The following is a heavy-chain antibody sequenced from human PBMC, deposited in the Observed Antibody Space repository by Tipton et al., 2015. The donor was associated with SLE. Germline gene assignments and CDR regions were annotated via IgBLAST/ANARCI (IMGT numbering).Heavy chain of an antibody. CDR2: LYTSGST. V-gene: IGHV4-61*02. CDR3: ARGGGSFPGYYFDY. CDR1: GGSMNSSSYS. D-gene: IGHD1-26*01. Sequence: TLSLTCTVSGGSMNSSSYSWVWIRPPPGQGLEWIGSLYTSGSTHYNPSLKSRVTISVDTSKNQFSLKLSSVTAADTAVYYCARGGGSFPGYYFDYWGQGTLVTVSS. J-gene: IGHJ4*02.